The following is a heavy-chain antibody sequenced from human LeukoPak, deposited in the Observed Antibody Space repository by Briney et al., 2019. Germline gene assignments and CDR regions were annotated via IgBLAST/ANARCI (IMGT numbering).Heavy chain of an antibody. J-gene: IGHJ3*02. V-gene: IGHV4-39*01. D-gene: IGHD4-11*01. CDR3: ARTLYSNYPDAFDI. CDR1: GVSISSSNYY. Sequence: SETLSLTCTVSGVSISSSNYYWGWIRQPPGKGLEWIGSIYYSGSTYYNPSLKSRVTISVDTSKNQFSLKLSSVTAADTAVYYCARTLYSNYPDAFDIWGQGTMVTVSS. CDR2: IYYSGST.